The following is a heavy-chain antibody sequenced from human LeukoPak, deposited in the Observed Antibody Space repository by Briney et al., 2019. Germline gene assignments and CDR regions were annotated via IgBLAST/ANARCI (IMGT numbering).Heavy chain of an antibody. V-gene: IGHV4-59*01. Sequence: NPSETLSLTCTVSGGSISSYYWSWIRQPPGKGLEWIGYIYYSGSTNYNPSLKSRVTISVETSKNQFSLKLSSVTAADTAVYYCARGQRGGWDNWFDPWGQGTLVTVSS. CDR3: ARGQRGGWDNWFDP. J-gene: IGHJ5*02. CDR2: IYYSGST. CDR1: GGSISSYY. D-gene: IGHD6-19*01.